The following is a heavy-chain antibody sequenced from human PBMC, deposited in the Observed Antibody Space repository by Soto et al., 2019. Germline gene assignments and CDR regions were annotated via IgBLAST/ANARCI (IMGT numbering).Heavy chain of an antibody. Sequence: QVQVVQSGAEVKKPGASVKVSCKASGYTFTGYYLHWVRQAPGQGLEWLGWINPNGGGTNYAQDFQGRITMTRDASINTAYLGVTRLGSEDTAVYYCAGEGIAARNPPDWGQGTLVTVSS. V-gene: IGHV1-2*02. J-gene: IGHJ4*02. D-gene: IGHD3-10*01. CDR1: GYTFTGYY. CDR2: INPNGGGT. CDR3: AGEGIAARNPPD.